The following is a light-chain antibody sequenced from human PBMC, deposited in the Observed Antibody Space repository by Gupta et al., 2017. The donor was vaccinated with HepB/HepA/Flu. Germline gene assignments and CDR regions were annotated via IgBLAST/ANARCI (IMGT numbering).Light chain of an antibody. CDR2: GAS. CDR3: QQDNTWPRT. J-gene: IGKJ1*01. Sequence: EIVLTQSPATLSVSPGERATLSCRASQSVSSNLAWYQQKPGQAPRLLIYGASTRATGIPARFSGRGSGTEFTLSISSLQSEDFAVYYCQQDNTWPRTFGQGTKVEIK. CDR1: QSVSSN. V-gene: IGKV3-15*01.